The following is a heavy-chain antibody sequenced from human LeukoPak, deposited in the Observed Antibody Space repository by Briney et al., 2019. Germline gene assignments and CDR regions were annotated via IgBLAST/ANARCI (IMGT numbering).Heavy chain of an antibody. CDR3: ATGSVSH. V-gene: IGHV3-53*01. D-gene: IGHD2-15*01. CDR1: GFTVSSNY. Sequence: GGSLRLSCAASGFTVSSNYMAWVRQAPGKGLEWVSVTNDAGTTNYVDSVKGRFTISRDSSKNTLYLQMNSLRAEDTALYYCATGSVSHWGQGTLVTVSS. J-gene: IGHJ4*02. CDR2: TNDAGTT.